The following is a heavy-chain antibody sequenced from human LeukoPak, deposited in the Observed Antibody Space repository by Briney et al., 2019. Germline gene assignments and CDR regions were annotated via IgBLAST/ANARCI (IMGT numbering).Heavy chain of an antibody. CDR3: ARSGDWSWFDP. CDR1: GGSFSGYY. J-gene: IGHJ5*02. CDR2: INHSGST. D-gene: IGHD3/OR15-3a*01. Sequence: NPSVTLSLTCAVYGGSFSGYYWSWIRQPPGKGLEWIGEINHSGSTNYNPSLKSRVTISVDTSKNQFSLKLSSVTAADTAVYYCARSGDWSWFDPWGQGTLVTVSS. V-gene: IGHV4-34*01.